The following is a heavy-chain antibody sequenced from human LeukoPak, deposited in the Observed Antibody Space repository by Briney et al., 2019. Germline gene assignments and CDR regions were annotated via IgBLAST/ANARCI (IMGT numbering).Heavy chain of an antibody. CDR2: ISVSGGST. Sequence: GGSLRLSCAASGFTFSSYAMSWVRQAPGKGLEWVSAISVSGGSTYYADSVKGRFTISRDNSKNTLYLQMNSLRAEETAVYYCAKLEGYCSSTSCYPPYYYMDVWGKGTTVTVPS. CDR1: GFTFSSYA. V-gene: IGHV3-23*01. D-gene: IGHD2-2*01. CDR3: AKLEGYCSSTSCYPPYYYMDV. J-gene: IGHJ6*03.